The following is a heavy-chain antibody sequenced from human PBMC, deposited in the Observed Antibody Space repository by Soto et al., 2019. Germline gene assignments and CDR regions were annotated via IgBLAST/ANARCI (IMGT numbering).Heavy chain of an antibody. CDR3: ARVGSHYDYIWGGYRPDAFDI. J-gene: IGHJ3*02. D-gene: IGHD3-16*02. Sequence: GASVKVSCKASGYTFTSYGISWVRQAPGQGLEWMGWISAYNGNTNYAQKLQGRVTMTTDTSTSTAYMELRSLRSDDTAVYYCARVGSHYDYIWGGYRPDAFDIWGQGTMVTVSS. CDR1: GYTFTSYG. CDR2: ISAYNGNT. V-gene: IGHV1-18*01.